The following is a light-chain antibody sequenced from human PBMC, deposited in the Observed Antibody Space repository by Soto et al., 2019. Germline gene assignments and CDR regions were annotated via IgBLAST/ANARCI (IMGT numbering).Light chain of an antibody. CDR2: AAS. J-gene: IGKJ5*01. CDR3: QQNYCERIT. CDR1: QGISTF. V-gene: IGKV1-39*01. Sequence: PMKQSPASVPAYVGDGVTITCRASQGISTFLNWYQQKPGKAPKLLIFAASTLQSGVPSRFSGSGSGTDFTLTISRLQPEDFATYFCQQNYCERITFAQGTLLEIK.